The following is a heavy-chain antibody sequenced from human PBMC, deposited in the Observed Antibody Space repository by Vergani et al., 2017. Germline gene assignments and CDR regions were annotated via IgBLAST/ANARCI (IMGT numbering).Heavy chain of an antibody. D-gene: IGHD3-3*01. Sequence: QVQLQQWGAGLLKPSETLSLTCAVYGGSFSGYYWSWIRQPPGKGLEWIGEINHSGSTNYNPSLKSRVTISVDTSKNQFSLKLSSVTAADTAVYYCARVYGDFWSGYPPMFDPWGQGTLVTVSS. V-gene: IGHV4-34*01. CDR3: ARVYGDFWSGYPPMFDP. J-gene: IGHJ5*02. CDR1: GGSFSGYY. CDR2: INHSGST.